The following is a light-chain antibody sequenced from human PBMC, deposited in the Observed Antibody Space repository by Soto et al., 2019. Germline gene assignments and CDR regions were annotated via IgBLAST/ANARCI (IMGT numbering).Light chain of an antibody. CDR3: QQRSNWPSIT. CDR2: DAS. J-gene: IGKJ5*01. Sequence: EIVLTQSPATLSLSPGERATLSCRASQSVSSYLAWYQQKPGQAPRLLIYDASNRATGIPARFSGSGSGTDFSLTVSSLEPEDNAVYYCQQRSNWPSITFGQGTRLEIK. V-gene: IGKV3-11*01. CDR1: QSVSSY.